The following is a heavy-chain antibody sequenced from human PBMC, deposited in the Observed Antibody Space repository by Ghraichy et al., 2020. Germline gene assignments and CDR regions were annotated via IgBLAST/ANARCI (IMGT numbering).Heavy chain of an antibody. D-gene: IGHD3-10*01. CDR3: ARDQPDLGLGVIT. J-gene: IGHJ5*02. CDR1: GFTVSSNY. V-gene: IGHV3-53*01. CDR2: LYSHGST. Sequence: GGSLRLSCAASGFTVSSNYMSWVRQAPGKGLEWVSVLYSHGSTYYADSVKARFTISRDNSKNTLYLQMNSLRVEDMAVYYCARDQPDLGLGVITWGQGTLVTVAS.